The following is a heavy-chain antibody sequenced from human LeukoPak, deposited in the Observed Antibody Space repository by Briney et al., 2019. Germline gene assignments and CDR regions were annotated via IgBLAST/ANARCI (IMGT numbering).Heavy chain of an antibody. D-gene: IGHD6-13*01. Sequence: SETLSLTCAVYGGSFSGYYWSRIRQPPGKGLEWIGEINHSGSTNYNPSLKSRVTISVDTSKNQFSLKPSSVTAADTAVYYCARRGGSSWYRIHYWGQGTLVTVSS. CDR3: ARRGGSSWYRIHY. J-gene: IGHJ4*02. CDR2: INHSGST. CDR1: GGSFSGYY. V-gene: IGHV4-34*01.